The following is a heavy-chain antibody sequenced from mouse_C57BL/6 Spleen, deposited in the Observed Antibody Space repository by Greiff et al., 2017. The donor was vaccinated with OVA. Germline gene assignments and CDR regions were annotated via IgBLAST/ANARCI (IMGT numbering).Heavy chain of an antibody. D-gene: IGHD1-1*01. Sequence: VQLQQPGAELVKPGASVKLSCKASGYTFTSYWMQWVKQRPGQGLEWIGEIDPSDSYTNYNQKFKGKATLTVDTSSSTAYMQLSSLTSEDSAVYCCARGTTEEDWYFDVWGTGTTVTVSS. J-gene: IGHJ1*03. CDR3: ARGTTEEDWYFDV. CDR2: IDPSDSYT. CDR1: GYTFTSYW. V-gene: IGHV1-50*01.